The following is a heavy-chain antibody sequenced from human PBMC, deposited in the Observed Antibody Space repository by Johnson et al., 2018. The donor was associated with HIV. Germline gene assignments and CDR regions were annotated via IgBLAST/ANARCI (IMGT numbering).Heavy chain of an antibody. V-gene: IGHV3-30*02. J-gene: IGHJ3*02. CDR1: GFTFRSNG. CDR2: IQYDGSDK. Sequence: QMQLVESGGGLVQPGGSLRLSCAASGFTFRSNGMHWVRQAPGKGLAWVTFIQYDGSDKSYADSVKGRFTVSRDTSKNTLYLQMNSLRAEDTAVYYCAREGGYCTDGVCYFAFDIWGQGTMVTVSS. D-gene: IGHD2-8*01. CDR3: AREGGYCTDGVCYFAFDI.